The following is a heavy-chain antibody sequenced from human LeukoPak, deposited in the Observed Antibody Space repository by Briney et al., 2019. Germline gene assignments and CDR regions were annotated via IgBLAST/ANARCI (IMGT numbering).Heavy chain of an antibody. V-gene: IGHV4-34*01. J-gene: IGHJ1*01. CDR1: GGSVSGYY. CDR3: ARGPPTTALTYFQH. CDR2: INHSGST. Sequence: SETLSLTCAVSGGSVSGYYWSWIRQPPGKGLEWIGEINHSGSTNYNPSLKSRVTISVDTSKNQFSLKLSSVTAADTAVYYCARGPPTTALTYFQHWGHGTLVTVSS. D-gene: IGHD1-26*01.